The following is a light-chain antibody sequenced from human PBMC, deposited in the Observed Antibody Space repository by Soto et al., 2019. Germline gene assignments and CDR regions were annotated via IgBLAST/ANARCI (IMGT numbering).Light chain of an antibody. Sequence: EIVLTQSPGTLSLSPGERATLSCRASQSVSSSYLAWYQQKPGQAPRLLIYGASSRATGIPDRFSGSGSGTDFTLTISRLEPEDFAVYDCQQYGSSPPRWTFGQGTKVEIK. CDR1: QSVSSSY. CDR2: GAS. V-gene: IGKV3-20*01. J-gene: IGKJ1*01. CDR3: QQYGSSPPRWT.